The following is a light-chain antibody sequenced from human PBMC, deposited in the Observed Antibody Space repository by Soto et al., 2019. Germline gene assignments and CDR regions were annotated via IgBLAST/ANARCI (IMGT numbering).Light chain of an antibody. CDR1: QSVSSSY. Sequence: EIVLTQSPGTLSLSPGERATLSCRASQSVSSSYLAWYQQKPGQAPRLLIYGAYSRATVIPDRFSGSGSGTDFTLTISRLEPEDFAVYYCQQYGSSPPMYTFGQGTKLEIK. CDR3: QQYGSSPPMYT. J-gene: IGKJ2*01. V-gene: IGKV3-20*01. CDR2: GAY.